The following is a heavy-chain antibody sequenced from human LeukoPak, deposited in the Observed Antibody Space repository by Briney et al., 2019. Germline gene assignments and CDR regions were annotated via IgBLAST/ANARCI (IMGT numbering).Heavy chain of an antibody. V-gene: IGHV3-21*04. CDR3: AKGGDSSSSDYYYYMDV. CDR1: GFTFTTYS. CDR2: ISSGSSAI. Sequence: PGGSLRLSCAASGFTFTTYSMTWVRQAPGKGLEWVSIISSGSSAIFSADALKGRFTISRDNAKNSLYLQMNSLRAEDMALYYCAKGGDSSSSDYYYYMDVWGKGTTVTVSS. D-gene: IGHD6-6*01. J-gene: IGHJ6*03.